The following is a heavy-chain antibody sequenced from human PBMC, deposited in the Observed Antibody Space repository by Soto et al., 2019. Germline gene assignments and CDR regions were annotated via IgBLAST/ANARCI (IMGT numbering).Heavy chain of an antibody. V-gene: IGHV3-21*01. CDR3: ARGWEDIVVVPAANWFDP. D-gene: IGHD2-2*01. Sequence: PGGSLRLSCAASGFTFSSYSMNWVRQAPGKGLEWVSSICSSSSYIYYADSVKGRFTISRDNAKNSLYLQMNSLRAEDTAVYYCARGWEDIVVVPAANWFDPWGQGTLVTVSS. CDR1: GFTFSSYS. CDR2: ICSSSSYI. J-gene: IGHJ5*02.